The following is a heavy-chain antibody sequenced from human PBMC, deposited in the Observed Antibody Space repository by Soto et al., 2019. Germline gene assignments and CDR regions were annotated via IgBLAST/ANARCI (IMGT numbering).Heavy chain of an antibody. V-gene: IGHV3-33*01. CDR1: GFTFSSHG. J-gene: IGHJ4*02. Sequence: QGQLVESGGGVVQPGRSLRLSCAASGFTFSSHGMHWVRQAPGKGLEWVAVIWYDGSNKYYADSVKGRFTISRDDSKNMVYLQMNSLRAEDTAVYYCVRDGWYSIQAPYWGQGTLVTVSS. D-gene: IGHD6-19*01. CDR2: IWYDGSNK. CDR3: VRDGWYSIQAPY.